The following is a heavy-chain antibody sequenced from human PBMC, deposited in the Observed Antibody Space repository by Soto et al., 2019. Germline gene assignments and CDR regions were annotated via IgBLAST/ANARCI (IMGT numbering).Heavy chain of an antibody. CDR3: ARDSPYYDFWSGHYFDY. D-gene: IGHD3-3*01. J-gene: IGHJ4*02. CDR1: GGSISSYY. Sequence: SETLSLTCTVSGGSISSYYWSWIRQPPGKGLEWIGYIYYSGSTNYNPSLKSRVTISVDTSKNQFSLKLSSVTAADTAVYYCARDSPYYDFWSGHYFDYWGQGTLVTVSS. V-gene: IGHV4-59*01. CDR2: IYYSGST.